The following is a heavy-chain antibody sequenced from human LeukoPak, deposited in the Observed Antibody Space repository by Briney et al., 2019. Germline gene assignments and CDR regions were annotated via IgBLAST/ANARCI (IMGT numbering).Heavy chain of an antibody. V-gene: IGHV1-18*01. CDR2: ISPYTGKT. J-gene: IGHJ4*02. D-gene: IGHD3-22*01. CDR1: GYTLATYG. CDR3: AREVGNSGYYSSGNFDY. Sequence: GASVKVSCKASGYTLATYGISWVRQAPGQGLEWMGWISPYTGKTNFAQKVQGRVTMTTDTSTNTLYMELRSLTSDDTAVYYCAREVGNSGYYSSGNFDYWGQGTLVTVSS.